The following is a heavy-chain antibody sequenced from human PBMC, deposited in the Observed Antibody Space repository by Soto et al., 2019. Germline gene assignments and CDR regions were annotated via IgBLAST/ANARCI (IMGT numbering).Heavy chain of an antibody. J-gene: IGHJ4*02. V-gene: IGHV3-64D*08. CDR2: ISSNGGST. CDR1: GFTFSSYA. D-gene: IGHD6-13*01. CDR3: VKASFMAAGTYRSGYFDY. Sequence: GGSLRLSCSASGFTFSSYAMHWVRQAPGKGLEYVSAISSNGGSTYYADSVKGRFTISRDNSKNTLYLQMSSLRAEDTAVYYCVKASFMAAGTYRSGYFDYWGQGTLVTVSS.